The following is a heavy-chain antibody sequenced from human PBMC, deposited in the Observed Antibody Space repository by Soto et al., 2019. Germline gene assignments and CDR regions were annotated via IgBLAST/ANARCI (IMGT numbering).Heavy chain of an antibody. D-gene: IGHD1-26*01. V-gene: IGHV3-30*18. CDR2: ISHDGNNR. J-gene: IGHJ4*02. Sequence: QVQLVESGGGVVQPGRSLRLSCAASGFTFSRYGMHWVRQAPGKGLEWVARISHDGNNRFYADSVKGRFTISRDNSKDTLYLQVNSLRPEDTVVFYCAKEEYRGSSFDHWGQGALVTVSS. CDR1: GFTFSRYG. CDR3: AKEEYRGSSFDH.